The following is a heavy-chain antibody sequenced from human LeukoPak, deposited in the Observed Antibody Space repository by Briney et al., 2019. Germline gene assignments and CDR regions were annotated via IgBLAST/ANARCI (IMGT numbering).Heavy chain of an antibody. CDR2: INHSGST. D-gene: IGHD2-15*01. Sequence: PSETLSLTCAVYGGSFSGYYWSWIRQPPGKGLEWIGEINHSGSTNYNPSLKSRVTISVDTSKNQFSLKLSSVTAADTAMYYCVRRLGGTSNLDYWGQGALVTVSS. V-gene: IGHV4-34*01. CDR1: GGSFSGYY. J-gene: IGHJ4*02. CDR3: VRRLGGTSNLDY.